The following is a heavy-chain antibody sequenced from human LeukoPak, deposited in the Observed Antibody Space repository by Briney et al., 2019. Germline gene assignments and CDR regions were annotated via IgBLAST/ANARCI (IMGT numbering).Heavy chain of an antibody. CDR3: ARDLPFWGFDY. V-gene: IGHV4-61*02. CDR2: IYTSGST. CDR1: GGSISSGGYY. Sequence: PSETLSLTCTVSGGSISSGGYYWSWIRQPAGKGLEWIGRIYTSGSTNYNPSLKSRVTMSVDTSKNQFSLKLSSVTAADTAVYYCARDLPFWGFDYWGQGTLVTVSS. D-gene: IGHD3-16*01. J-gene: IGHJ4*02.